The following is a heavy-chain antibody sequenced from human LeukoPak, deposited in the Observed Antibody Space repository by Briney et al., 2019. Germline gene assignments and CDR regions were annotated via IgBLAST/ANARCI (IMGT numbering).Heavy chain of an antibody. CDR1: GFIVSSNY. D-gene: IGHD3-10*01. CDR3: ARDSSVRGVIITSALVY. J-gene: IGHJ4*02. Sequence: GGSLRLSCAASGFIVSSNYMSWVRQAPGKGLEWVSVIYTGGSTYYADSVKGRFTISRDNCKNTLYLQMNSPRAEDTAVYYCARDSSVRGVIITSALVYWGQGTLVTVSS. V-gene: IGHV3-53*05. CDR2: IYTGGST.